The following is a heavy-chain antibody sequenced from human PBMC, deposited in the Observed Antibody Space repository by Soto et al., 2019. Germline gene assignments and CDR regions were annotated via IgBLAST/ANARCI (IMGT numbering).Heavy chain of an antibody. J-gene: IGHJ5*02. D-gene: IGHD3-16*01. CDR1: GFTFSAYD. CDR2: IGTQHDT. CDR3: ARQAYHEHGGGGWFDP. Sequence: EVQLVESGGGLVQPGGSLRLSCAASGFTFSAYDMHWVRQPTGKGLEWVSAIGTQHDTYYPDSVKGRFTISRENAKNSFDLQMNSGRTGGTAGYYCARQAYHEHGGGGWFDPWGQGTLVTVSS. V-gene: IGHV3-13*01.